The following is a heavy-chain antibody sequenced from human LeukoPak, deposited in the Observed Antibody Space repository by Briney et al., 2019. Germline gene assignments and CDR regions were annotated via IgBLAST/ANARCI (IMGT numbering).Heavy chain of an antibody. Sequence: PGGSLRLSCAASGFIFSRYAMTWVRQAPGEGLDWVSGISGSGGSTYYADSVKGRFTISRDNSTNTLYLQMNSLRAEDTAVYYCAKTFYYYDTSGYYYWGQGTLVTVSS. V-gene: IGHV3-23*01. CDR1: GFIFSRYA. CDR3: AKTFYYYDTSGYYY. D-gene: IGHD3-22*01. J-gene: IGHJ4*02. CDR2: ISGSGGST.